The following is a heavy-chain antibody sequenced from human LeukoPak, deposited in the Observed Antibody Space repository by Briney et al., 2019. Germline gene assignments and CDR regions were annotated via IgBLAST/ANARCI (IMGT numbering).Heavy chain of an antibody. Sequence: PGGSLRLSCAASGFSLTTYPMNWIRQVPGKGLEWVSHISSDGNTEYYADSVRVRFTMSRDNAKNSLDLHMNGLRTEDTAVYYCARDIVNGPFVTSLESWGQGALVTVSS. D-gene: IGHD2-8*01. CDR3: ARDIVNGPFVTSLES. CDR1: GFSLTTYP. CDR2: ISSDGNTE. V-gene: IGHV3-48*03. J-gene: IGHJ4*02.